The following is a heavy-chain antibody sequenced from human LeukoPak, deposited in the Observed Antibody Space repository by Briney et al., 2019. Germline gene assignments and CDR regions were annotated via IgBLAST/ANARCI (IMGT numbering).Heavy chain of an antibody. Sequence: ASVKVSCKASGYTFTGYYMHWVRQAPGQGLEWMGWINPNSGGTNYAQKFQGRVTMTRDTSISTAYMELSRLRSDVTAVYYCARARTLYSSGWFVGSGISYWGQGTLVTVPS. CDR3: ARARTLYSSGWFVGSGISY. CDR2: INPNSGGT. J-gene: IGHJ4*02. V-gene: IGHV1-2*02. CDR1: GYTFTGYY. D-gene: IGHD6-19*01.